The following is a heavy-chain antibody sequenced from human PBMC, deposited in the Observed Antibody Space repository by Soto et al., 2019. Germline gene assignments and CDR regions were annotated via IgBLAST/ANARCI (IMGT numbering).Heavy chain of an antibody. D-gene: IGHD6-13*01. V-gene: IGHV1-8*01. Sequence: QVQLVQSGAEVKKPGASVKVSCKASGYTFTSYDINWVRQATGQGLEWMGWMNPNSGNTDYAQKFQGRVTMTRNTSISTAYMELSSPSSEDTAVYYCARERSAAGAGWFDPGSQGTVVTVTP. CDR3: ARERSAAGAGWFDP. CDR1: GYTFTSYD. CDR2: MNPNSGNT. J-gene: IGHJ5*02.